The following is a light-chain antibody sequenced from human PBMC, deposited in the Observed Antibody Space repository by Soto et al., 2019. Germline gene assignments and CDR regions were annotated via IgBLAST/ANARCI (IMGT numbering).Light chain of an antibody. CDR1: SSNIGSNY. V-gene: IGLV1-47*01. J-gene: IGLJ3*02. CDR3: AAWDNSLRGWV. CDR2: RNN. Sequence: QAVVTQPPSASGTPGQRVTISCSGSSSNIGSNYVYWYQQLPETAPKLVIYRNNQRPSGVPDRFSGSKSGTSASLAISGLRSEDEADYHCAAWDNSLRGWVFGGGTKLTVL.